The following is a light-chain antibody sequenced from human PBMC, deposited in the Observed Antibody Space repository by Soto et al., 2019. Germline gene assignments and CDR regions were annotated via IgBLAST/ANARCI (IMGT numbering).Light chain of an antibody. Sequence: IVLTQSPGTLSLSPGERATLSCRASQSVTRSYLAWYQQKPGQAPRLLIYGASSRATGIPDRFSGSGSGTDFTLTSSRLEAEAFALYYHQHYGGPLTFGGGTKVEIK. J-gene: IGKJ4*01. CDR1: QSVTRSY. V-gene: IGKV3-20*01. CDR2: GAS. CDR3: QHYGGPLT.